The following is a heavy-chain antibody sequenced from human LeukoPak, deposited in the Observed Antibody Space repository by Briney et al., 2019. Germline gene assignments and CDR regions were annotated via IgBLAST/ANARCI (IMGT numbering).Heavy chain of an antibody. Sequence: SETLSLTCAVYGGSLSGHYWSWIRQPPGKGLEWIGEIHPSGGTNYNPSLKSRVIISVDTSKNQFSLKLSSVTAADTAVYYCARGDDYRKTGYWGQGTLVTVSS. CDR1: GGSLSGHY. CDR3: ARGDDYRKTGY. V-gene: IGHV4-34*01. J-gene: IGHJ4*02. D-gene: IGHD4-11*01. CDR2: IHPSGGT.